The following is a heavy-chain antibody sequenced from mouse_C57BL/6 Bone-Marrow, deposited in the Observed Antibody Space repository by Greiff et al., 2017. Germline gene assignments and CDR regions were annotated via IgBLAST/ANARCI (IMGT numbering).Heavy chain of an antibody. D-gene: IGHD2-12*01. V-gene: IGHV1-19*01. CDR2: INPYNGGT. CDR3: ASRLYYSPYYYAMDY. CDR1: GYTFTDYY. Sequence: VQLQQSGPVLVKPGASVKMSCKASGYTFTDYYMNWVKQSHGKSLEWIGVINPYNGGTSYNQKFKGKATLTVDKSSSTAYMELNSLTSEDSAVYYCASRLYYSPYYYAMDYWGQGTSVTVSS. J-gene: IGHJ4*01.